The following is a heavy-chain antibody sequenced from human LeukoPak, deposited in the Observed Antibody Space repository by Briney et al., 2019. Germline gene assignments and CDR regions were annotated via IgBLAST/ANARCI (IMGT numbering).Heavy chain of an antibody. CDR3: ATSGYTYGALDI. CDR2: MNPNSGGT. D-gene: IGHD5-18*01. J-gene: IGHJ3*02. V-gene: IGHV1-2*04. Sequence: ASVKVSCKASGYTFTSYDINWVRQATGQGLEWMGWMNPNSGGTNYAQKFQGWVTMTRDTSISTAYMELTRLRSDDTAMYYCATSGYTYGALDIWGQGTMVTVSS. CDR1: GYTFTSYD.